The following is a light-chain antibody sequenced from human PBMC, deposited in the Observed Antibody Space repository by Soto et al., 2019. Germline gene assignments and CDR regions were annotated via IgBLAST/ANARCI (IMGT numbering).Light chain of an antibody. CDR2: GAS. CDR1: QSVSSN. CDR3: QQYNNWPPRT. V-gene: IGKV3-15*01. J-gene: IGKJ4*01. Sequence: EIVMTQSPATLSVSPGERATLSCRASQSVSSNLAWYQQKPGQVPRLLIYGASTRATGIPARFSGSGSGKEFTLTISSLQFEDFAVYYCQQYNNWPPRTFGGGTKVDIK.